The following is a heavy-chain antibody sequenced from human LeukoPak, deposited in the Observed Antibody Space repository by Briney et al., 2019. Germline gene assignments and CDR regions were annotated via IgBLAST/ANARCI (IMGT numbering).Heavy chain of an antibody. Sequence: GGSLRLSCAASGFTFSDYYMSWIRQAPGKGLEWVSYISSSGSTIYYADSVKGRFTISRDNAKNSLYLQMNSLRAEDTAVYYCARRQWLVPIDHPREDYWGQGTLVTVSS. CDR2: ISSSGSTI. CDR1: GFTFSDYY. CDR3: ARRQWLVPIDHPREDY. D-gene: IGHD6-19*01. J-gene: IGHJ4*02. V-gene: IGHV3-11*01.